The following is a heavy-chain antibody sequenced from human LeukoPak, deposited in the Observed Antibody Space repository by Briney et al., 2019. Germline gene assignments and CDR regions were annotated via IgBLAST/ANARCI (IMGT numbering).Heavy chain of an antibody. CDR1: GFTFSSYA. V-gene: IGHV3-23*01. D-gene: IGHD1-26*01. J-gene: IGHJ4*02. CDR2: ISGSGGST. CDR3: ASKVGATGRSDY. Sequence: GGSLRLSCAASGFTFSSYAMSWVRQAPGKGLQWVSAISGSGGSTYYADSVKGRFTISRDNSKNTLYLQMNSLRAEDTAVYYCASKVGATGRSDYWGQGTLVTVSS.